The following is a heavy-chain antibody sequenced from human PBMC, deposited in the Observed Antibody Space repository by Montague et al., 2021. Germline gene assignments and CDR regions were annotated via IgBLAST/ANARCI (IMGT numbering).Heavy chain of an antibody. J-gene: IGHJ4*02. CDR3: ARRSRLKSPVDY. V-gene: IGHV4-34*01. CDR2: IHHSGIT. CDR1: GGSFSAYY. Sequence: ETLSLTCAVSGGSFSAYYWDWIRQPPGKGLEWIGEIHHSGITYYNPSLNSRLTISLDTSKNQFSLKLNSVTAADTAVYFCARRSRLKSPVDYWGQGTLVTVSS.